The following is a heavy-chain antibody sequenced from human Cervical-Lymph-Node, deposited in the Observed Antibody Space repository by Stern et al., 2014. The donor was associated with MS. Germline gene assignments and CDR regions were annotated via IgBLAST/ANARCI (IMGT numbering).Heavy chain of an antibody. D-gene: IGHD2-21*02. CDR2: MYIGGTT. CDR3: ARDHGADCGDDCYSGWFDP. CDR1: GFTVSGTY. J-gene: IGHJ5*02. Sequence: EVQLEESGGGLVQPGGSLRLSCAVSGFTVSGTYMSWVRQAPGKGLEWVSLMYIGGTTYYAGSVEGRFTISRDNSKNTLYLQMNSLRDEDTAVYYCARDHGADCGDDCYSGWFDPWGQGTLVTVSS. V-gene: IGHV3-66*02.